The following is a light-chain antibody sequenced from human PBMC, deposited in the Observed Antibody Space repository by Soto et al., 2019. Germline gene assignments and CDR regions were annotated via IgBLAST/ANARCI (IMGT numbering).Light chain of an antibody. CDR1: QSMSSW. CDR2: KAS. V-gene: IGKV1-5*03. J-gene: IGKJ1*01. Sequence: DIQMTQSPSTLSASVGDRVTITCRASQSMSSWLTWYQQKAGQAPKLLIYKASIVESGVPSRFSGSGSGTEFTLTISSLQPDDSATYYCQQYSYFATFGQGTRVEVK. CDR3: QQYSYFAT.